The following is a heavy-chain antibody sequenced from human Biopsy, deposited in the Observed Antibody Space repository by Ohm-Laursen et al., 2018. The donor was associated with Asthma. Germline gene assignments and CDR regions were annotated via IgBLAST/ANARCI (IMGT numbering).Heavy chain of an antibody. J-gene: IGHJ3*02. CDR2: ISYDGSSI. V-gene: IGHV3-30-3*01. Sequence: SLRLSCAASRFTYEMHCVRQAPGKGLEWVAVISYDGSSIYYADSVKGRFTLSRDNSRNTLYLQMNSLRVEDTAIYYCARTHERWTSIQDDALDIWGQGTMVIVSS. CDR1: RFTYE. CDR3: ARTHERWTSIQDDALDI. D-gene: IGHD4-23*01.